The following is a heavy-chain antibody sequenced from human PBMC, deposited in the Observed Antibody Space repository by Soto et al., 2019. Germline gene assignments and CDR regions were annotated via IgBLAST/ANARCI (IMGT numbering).Heavy chain of an antibody. J-gene: IGHJ4*02. V-gene: IGHV2-70*04. CDR2: IDLDDDK. D-gene: IGHD3-22*01. CDR3: GRICHDDSDYFDH. Sequence: SGPTLVNPTQTLTLTCTFSGFSLSTSGMRVSWIRLPPEKALEWLARIDLDDDKFYSTSLQARDTISEDTSKSQGLGTMHKMDPVDTAAYYCGRICHDDSDYFDHWGQGNLVTV. CDR1: GFSLSTSGMR.